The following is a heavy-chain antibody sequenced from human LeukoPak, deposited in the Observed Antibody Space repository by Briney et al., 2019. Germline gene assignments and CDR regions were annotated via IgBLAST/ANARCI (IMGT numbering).Heavy chain of an antibody. J-gene: IGHJ3*02. CDR1: GYSISSGYY. CDR3: AGSRPSDAFDI. Sequence: SETLSLTCGVSGYSISSGYYWGWVRQPPGKGLEWIGEIKHSGSTKYNPSLKSRVTISVDKSKNQFSLKLKSVTAADTAVYYCAGSRPSDAFDIWGQGTMVTVSS. V-gene: IGHV4-38-2*01. D-gene: IGHD6-6*01. CDR2: IKHSGST.